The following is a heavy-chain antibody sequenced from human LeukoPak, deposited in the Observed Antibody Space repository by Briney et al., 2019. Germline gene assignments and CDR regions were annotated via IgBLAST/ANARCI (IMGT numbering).Heavy chain of an antibody. J-gene: IGHJ3*02. Sequence: QPGRSLRLSCAASGFTFSSYAMHWVRQAPGKGLEWVAVISYDGSNKYYADSVKGRSTISRDNSKNTLYLQMNSLRAEDTAVYYCASFRDAFDIWGQGTMVTVSS. V-gene: IGHV3-30-3*01. CDR2: ISYDGSNK. CDR1: GFTFSSYA. CDR3: ASFRDAFDI. D-gene: IGHD3-10*01.